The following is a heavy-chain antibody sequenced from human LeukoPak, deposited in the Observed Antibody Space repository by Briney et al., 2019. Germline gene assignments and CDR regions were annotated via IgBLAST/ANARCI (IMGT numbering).Heavy chain of an antibody. V-gene: IGHV3-64D*06. J-gene: IGHJ4*02. CDR1: RFTFSTYV. CDR2: ISSNGDNT. Sequence: PGGSLRLSCSVSRFTFSTYVMHCVRQAPGKGLEYVSAISSNGDNTYYADSVKGRFTISRDNSKNTLYLQMSSLRADDTAVYYCVRGTGYWGQGTLVTVSS. CDR3: VRGTGY.